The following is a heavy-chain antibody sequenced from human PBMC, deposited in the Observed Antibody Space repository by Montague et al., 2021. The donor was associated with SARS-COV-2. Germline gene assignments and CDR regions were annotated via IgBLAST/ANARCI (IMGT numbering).Heavy chain of an antibody. CDR2: FYYSGIT. Sequence: SETLSLTCNVSGGSMSSSFYYWGWIRQPPGKGLEWIGSFYYSGITYYNPSLKSRVTISVDTSKNQFSLKLSSVTAADTAVYYRAGSVVIVALNYFDYWGQGTLVTVSS. D-gene: IGHD2-21*01. J-gene: IGHJ4*02. CDR1: GGSMSSSFYY. V-gene: IGHV4-39*01. CDR3: AGSVVIVALNYFDY.